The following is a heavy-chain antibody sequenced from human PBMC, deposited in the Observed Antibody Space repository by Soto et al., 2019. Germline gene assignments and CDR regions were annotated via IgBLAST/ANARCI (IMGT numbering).Heavy chain of an antibody. D-gene: IGHD3-16*02. CDR2: IYYSGST. V-gene: IGHV4-30-4*01. CDR1: GGSISSGDYY. Sequence: QVQLQESGPGLVKPSQTLSLTCTVSGGSISSGDYYWSWIRQPPGKGLEWIGYIYYSGSTYYNPSLKGRITISVDTSKKQFSLKLSSVTAADTAVYYCAREVEYDYVWGSYRYFDYWGQGTLVTVSS. CDR3: AREVEYDYVWGSYRYFDY. J-gene: IGHJ4*02.